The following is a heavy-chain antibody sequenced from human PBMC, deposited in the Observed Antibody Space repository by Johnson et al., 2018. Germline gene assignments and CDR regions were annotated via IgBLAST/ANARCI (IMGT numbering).Heavy chain of an antibody. J-gene: IGHJ1*01. D-gene: IGHD1-26*01. V-gene: IGHV1-46*01. CDR2: INPRVGIT. CDR3: ARDSGGSYYGDVQH. Sequence: QVQLVQSGAEVKKPGASVKVSCKASGYTFTSYYMHWVRLAPGQGLEWMGIINPRVGITNSAQKFQGRVPITADESTSTAYMELSSLRSQDTAVYYCARDSGGSYYGDVQHWGQGTLVTVSS. CDR1: GYTFTSYY.